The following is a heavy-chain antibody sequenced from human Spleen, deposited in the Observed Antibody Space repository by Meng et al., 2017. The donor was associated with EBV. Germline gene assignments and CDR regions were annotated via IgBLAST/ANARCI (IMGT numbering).Heavy chain of an antibody. V-gene: IGHV3-23*04. Sequence: EVQLVGSGVGSVQPGGSLRLSCAASGFSFSAYAMYWVRQAPGRGLEWVSGISGHDRSTYYTDSVKGRFTISRDNSKNTLYLQMDSLRAEDTAVYYCAPDYGDDWGQGTLVTVSS. J-gene: IGHJ4*02. CDR1: GFSFSAYA. CDR3: APDYGDD. CDR2: ISGHDRST.